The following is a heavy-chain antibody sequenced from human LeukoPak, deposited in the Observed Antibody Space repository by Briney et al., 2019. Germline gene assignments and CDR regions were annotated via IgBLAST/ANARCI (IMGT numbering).Heavy chain of an antibody. Sequence: PGGSLRLSCAASGFTFSNYWMSWVRQAPGKGLEWVAVISYDGSDKYYADSVKGRFTISRDNSKNTLYLQMNSLRVEDTAVFYCAQGGSEIYYYYHGMDVWGQGTTVTVSS. V-gene: IGHV3-30*18. J-gene: IGHJ6*02. D-gene: IGHD3-10*01. CDR1: GFTFSNYW. CDR3: AQGGSEIYYYYHGMDV. CDR2: ISYDGSDK.